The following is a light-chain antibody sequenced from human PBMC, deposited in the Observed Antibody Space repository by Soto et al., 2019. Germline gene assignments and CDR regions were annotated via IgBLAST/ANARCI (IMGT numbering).Light chain of an antibody. J-gene: IGLJ1*01. Sequence: QSALTQPPSASGSPWQAVTISCTGTSSDVGAYNYVSWYQQVPGKAPKLIIYEVSKRPSGVPDRFSGSKSGNTASLTVSGLQAEDEADYYCTSYAGTYSFFYVFGTGTKVTVL. CDR3: TSYAGTYSFFYV. CDR1: SSDVGAYNY. CDR2: EVS. V-gene: IGLV2-8*01.